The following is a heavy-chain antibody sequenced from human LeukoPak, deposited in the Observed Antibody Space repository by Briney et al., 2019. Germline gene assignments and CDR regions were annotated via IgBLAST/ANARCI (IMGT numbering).Heavy chain of an antibody. V-gene: IGHV4-39*01. Sequence: SETLSLTCTVSGGSISSSSYCWGWIRQPPGKGLEWIGSIYYSGSTYYNPSLKSRVTISVDTSKNQFSLKLSSVTAADTAVYYCARQTPVAGTFDYWGQGTLVTVSS. J-gene: IGHJ4*02. CDR3: ARQTPVAGTFDY. CDR2: IYYSGST. D-gene: IGHD6-19*01. CDR1: GGSISSSSYC.